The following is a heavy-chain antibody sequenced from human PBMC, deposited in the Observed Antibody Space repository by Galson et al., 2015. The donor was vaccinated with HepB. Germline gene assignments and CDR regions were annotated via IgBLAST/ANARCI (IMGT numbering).Heavy chain of an antibody. D-gene: IGHD4-23*01. CDR1: GFTFSTYA. CDR3: AKKGGNDYSGNPRYYYMDV. CDR2: ISGSGGIT. Sequence: SLRLSCAASGFTFSTYAMTWVRQAPGKGLEWVSVISGSGGITYYADSVKGRFTISRDNPKNTLYLQMDSLGAEDTAIYYCAKKGGNDYSGNPRYYYMDVWGKGTTVTVSS. V-gene: IGHV3-23*01. J-gene: IGHJ6*03.